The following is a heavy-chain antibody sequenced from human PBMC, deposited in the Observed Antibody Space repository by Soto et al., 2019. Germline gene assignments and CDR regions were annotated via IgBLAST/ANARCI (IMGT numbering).Heavy chain of an antibody. CDR2: VNPNTGDT. D-gene: IGHD6-19*01. V-gene: IGHV1-8*01. Sequence: QVQLVQSGTEVKTSGASVKVSCKASGYSFTSYDINWLRQATGQGPEWMGWVNPNTGDTGLAQRFQARVTLSSDTSINTAYAEVSSLRPDDTAIYFCARAPRPAAIAVLDHWGQGTLVAVSS. CDR3: ARAPRPAAIAVLDH. J-gene: IGHJ4*02. CDR1: GYSFTSYD.